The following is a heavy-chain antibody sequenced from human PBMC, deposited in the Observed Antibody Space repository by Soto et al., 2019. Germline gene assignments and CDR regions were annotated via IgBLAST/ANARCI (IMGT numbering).Heavy chain of an antibody. CDR2: IYCSGST. CDR3: ARGGLYYYYYGMDV. Sequence: PSETLSLTCTVSGGSISSYYWSWIRQPPGKGLEWIGYIYCSGSTNYNPSLKSRVTISVDTSKNQFSLKLSSVTAADTAVYYCARGGLYYYYYGMDVWGQGTTVTVSS. CDR1: GGSISSYY. J-gene: IGHJ6*02. V-gene: IGHV4-59*01.